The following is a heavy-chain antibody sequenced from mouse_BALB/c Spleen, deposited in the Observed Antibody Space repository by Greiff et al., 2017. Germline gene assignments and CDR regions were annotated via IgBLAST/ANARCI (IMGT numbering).Heavy chain of an antibody. V-gene: IGHV1-69*02. J-gene: IGHJ1*01. CDR3: TRGEYGNYWYFDV. CDR2: IYPSDSYT. Sequence: VQLQQSGAELVRPGASVKLSCKASGYTFTSYWINWVKQRPGQGLEWIGNIYPSDSYTNYNQKFKDKATLTVDKSSSTAYMQLSSPTSEDSAVYYCTRGEYGNYWYFDVWGAGTTVTVSS. CDR1: GYTFTSYW. D-gene: IGHD2-10*02.